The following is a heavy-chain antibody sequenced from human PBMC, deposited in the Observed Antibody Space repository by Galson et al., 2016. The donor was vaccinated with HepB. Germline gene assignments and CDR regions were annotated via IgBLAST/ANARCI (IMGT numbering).Heavy chain of an antibody. D-gene: IGHD5-18*01. CDR1: GFTFSSYW. Sequence: SLRLSCAASGFTFSSYWMSWVRQAPGKGLEWVANIKQDGSEKYYVDSVKGRFTISRDNAKNSLYLQMNSLRAEDTAVYYCARDPFVDIAMVTEGGGDYCDYWGQGTLVTVSS. J-gene: IGHJ4*02. V-gene: IGHV3-7*01. CDR2: IKQDGSEK. CDR3: ARDPFVDIAMVTEGGGDYCDY.